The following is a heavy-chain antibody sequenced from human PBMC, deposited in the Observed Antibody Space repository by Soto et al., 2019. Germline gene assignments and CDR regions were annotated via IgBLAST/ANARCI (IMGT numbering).Heavy chain of an antibody. D-gene: IGHD3-3*01. CDR2: IWYDGSNK. J-gene: IGHJ4*02. CDR3: ARMQGYYMRYYFDY. V-gene: IGHV3-33*01. Sequence: GGSLRLSCAASGFTFSSYGMHWVRQAPGKGLEWVAVIWYDGSNKYYADSVKGRFTISRDNSKNTLYLQMNSLRAEDTAVYYCARMQGYYMRYYFDYWGQGTLVTVSS. CDR1: GFTFSSYG.